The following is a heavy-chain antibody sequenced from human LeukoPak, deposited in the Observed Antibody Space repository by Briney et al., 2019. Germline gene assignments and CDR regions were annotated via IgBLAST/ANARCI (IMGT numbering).Heavy chain of an antibody. J-gene: IGHJ4*02. CDR3: GRDFSNTSGFKVVVDY. D-gene: IGHD3-22*01. CDR2: FSAYNGDR. V-gene: IGHV1-18*01. CDR1: GFTFSNYG. Sequence: ASVIVSCKSFGFTFSNYGVTWVRQAPGQGLEWIGWFSAYNGDRKFAPKLQGRVTMTTDTSTGTAYMELRSLTSDDTAVYYCGRDFSNTSGFKVVVDYWGQGTLVTVSS.